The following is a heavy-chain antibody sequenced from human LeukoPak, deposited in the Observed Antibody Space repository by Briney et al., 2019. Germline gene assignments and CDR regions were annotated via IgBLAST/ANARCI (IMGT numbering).Heavy chain of an antibody. CDR3: ASTSSSSGYNWFDP. V-gene: IGHV4-4*07. CDR1: GGSISSYY. CDR2: IYTSGST. Sequence: SETLSLTCTVSGGSISSYYWSWIRQPAGKGLEWIGRIYTSGSTNYNPSLKSRVTMSVDTSKNQFSLKLSFVTAADTAVYYCASTSSSSGYNWFDPWGQGTLVTVSS. J-gene: IGHJ5*02. D-gene: IGHD6-6*01.